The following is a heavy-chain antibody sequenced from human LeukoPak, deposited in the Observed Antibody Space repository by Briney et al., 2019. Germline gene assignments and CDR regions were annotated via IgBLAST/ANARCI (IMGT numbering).Heavy chain of an antibody. J-gene: IGHJ4*02. D-gene: IGHD7-27*01. V-gene: IGHV1-8*01. Sequence: GASVTLSLKASGYTFTICDINWVRHPTAPGPEWMGWMNPNSGNTGYAQKFQGRVTMTRNTSISTAYMELSRLRSEDTAVYYCARVGNLRGDYGGQGTLVTVSA. CDR1: GYTFTICD. CDR3: ARVGNLRGDY. CDR2: MNPNSGNT.